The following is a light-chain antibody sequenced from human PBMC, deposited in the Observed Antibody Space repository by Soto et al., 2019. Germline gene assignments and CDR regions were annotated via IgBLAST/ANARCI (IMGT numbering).Light chain of an antibody. J-gene: IGLJ2*01. CDR1: SSDVGGYNY. V-gene: IGLV2-11*01. Sequence: QPVLTLPRSVSEFPRQSVHISATGPSSDVGGYNYLSSYQRHPGKPRKLIISGVAKRPSGDPDCFSGSKSGNTSSLTISRPQAEDEADYDYCSYAGSDILRFGGGTQLTVL. CDR2: GVA. CDR3: CSYAGSDILR.